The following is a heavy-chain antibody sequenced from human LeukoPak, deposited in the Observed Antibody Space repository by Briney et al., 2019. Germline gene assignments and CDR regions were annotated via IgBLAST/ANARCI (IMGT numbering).Heavy chain of an antibody. Sequence: SETLSLTCTVSGGSISSYYWSWIRQPPGKGLEWIGYLYYSGSTNYNPSLKSRVTISVDTSKNQFSLKLSSVTAADTAVYYCARVEMATFDYWGQGTLVTVSS. CDR3: ARVEMATFDY. J-gene: IGHJ4*02. D-gene: IGHD5-24*01. CDR2: LYYSGST. V-gene: IGHV4-59*01. CDR1: GGSISSYY.